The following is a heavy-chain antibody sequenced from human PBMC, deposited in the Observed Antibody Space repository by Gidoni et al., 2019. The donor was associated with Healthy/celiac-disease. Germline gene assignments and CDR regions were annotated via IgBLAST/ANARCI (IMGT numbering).Heavy chain of an antibody. CDR3: ASSTVTTYYYYGMDV. V-gene: IGHV3-11*01. CDR2: IGSSGSTI. Sequence: QVQLVESGGGLVKPGGSLRLPFAAPGFPFIDYYIGWIRQAPGKGLEWVSYIGSSGSTIYYADCVKGRFTISRDNAKNSLYLQMNSLRAEDTAVYYCASSTVTTYYYYGMDVWGQGTTVTVSS. D-gene: IGHD4-4*01. CDR1: GFPFIDYY. J-gene: IGHJ6*02.